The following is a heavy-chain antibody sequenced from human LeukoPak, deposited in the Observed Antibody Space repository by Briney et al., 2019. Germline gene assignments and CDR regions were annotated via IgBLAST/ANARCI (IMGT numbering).Heavy chain of an antibody. CDR2: TYTGGNS. Sequence: PGGSLRLSCEASGFTVSSTHMVWVRQAPGKGLEWVSVTYTGGNSYYAGSVQGRFIISRDISKNTLYHQMNNLRAEDSALYYCARGGRGSAAVVAPRSFDIWGQGTMVTVSS. J-gene: IGHJ3*02. CDR1: GFTVSSTH. D-gene: IGHD3-22*01. V-gene: IGHV3-53*01. CDR3: ARGGRGSAAVVAPRSFDI.